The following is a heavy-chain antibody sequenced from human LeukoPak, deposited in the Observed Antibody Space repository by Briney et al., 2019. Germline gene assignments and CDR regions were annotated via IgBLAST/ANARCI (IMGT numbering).Heavy chain of an antibody. Sequence: GESPQISCNGSGYSFTSYWIGWVRHMPRKGLEWMGIIYPGDSDTRYSPSFQGRVTISADKSISTAYLQWSSLNASDTAMYYCARFDNSISYWGQGTLVTVSS. J-gene: IGHJ4*02. CDR3: ARFDNSISY. CDR1: GYSFTSYW. V-gene: IGHV5-51*01. D-gene: IGHD1-20*01. CDR2: IYPGDSDT.